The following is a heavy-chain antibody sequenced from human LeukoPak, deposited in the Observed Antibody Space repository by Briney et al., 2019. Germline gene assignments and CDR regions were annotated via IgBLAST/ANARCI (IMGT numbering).Heavy chain of an antibody. J-gene: IGHJ4*02. Sequence: ASVKVSCKASGYTFTSYDINWVRQATGHGLEWMGWMNSNSGNTGYAQKFQGRVTMTRNTSISTAYMELSSLRSEDTAVYYCARGGVYGGNSGSSDYWGQGTLVTVSS. CDR2: MNSNSGNT. CDR1: GYTFTSYD. V-gene: IGHV1-8*01. CDR3: ARGGVYGGNSGSSDY. D-gene: IGHD4-23*01.